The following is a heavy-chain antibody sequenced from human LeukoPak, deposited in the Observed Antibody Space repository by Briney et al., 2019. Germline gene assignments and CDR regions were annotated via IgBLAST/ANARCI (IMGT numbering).Heavy chain of an antibody. J-gene: IGHJ4*02. V-gene: IGHV3-43D*03. CDR1: GFTFDDYA. CDR3: AKDITPVSDYGVSEMGY. D-gene: IGHD4-17*01. Sequence: GGSLRLSCAASGFTFDDYAIHWVRQAPGKGLEWVSLISWDGGSTYYADSVKGRFTISRDNSKNSLYLQMNSLRAEDTALYYCAKDITPVSDYGVSEMGYWGQGTLVTVSP. CDR2: ISWDGGST.